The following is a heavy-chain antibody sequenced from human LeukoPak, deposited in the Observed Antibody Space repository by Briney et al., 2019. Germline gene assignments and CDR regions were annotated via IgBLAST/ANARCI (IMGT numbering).Heavy chain of an antibody. D-gene: IGHD6-19*01. CDR2: IYYSGST. V-gene: IGHV4-4*02. CDR1: GVILSSHW. CDR3: ASTLVSGWYNFDY. J-gene: IGHJ4*02. Sequence: PGGSLRLSCAASGVILSSHWMSWVRQAPGKGLEWIGSIYYSGSTYYNPSLKSRVTISVDTSKNQFSLKLSSVTAADTAVYYCASTLVSGWYNFDYWGQGTLVTVSS.